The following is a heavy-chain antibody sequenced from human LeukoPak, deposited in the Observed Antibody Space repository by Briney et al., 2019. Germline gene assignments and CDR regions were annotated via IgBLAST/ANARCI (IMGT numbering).Heavy chain of an antibody. CDR3: ASISGQQLVVD. V-gene: IGHV3-48*03. CDR1: GFTFSSYE. J-gene: IGHJ4*02. Sequence: PGGSLRLSGAASGFTFSSYEMNWVRQAPGKGLEWVSYISSSGSTIYYADSVKGRFTISRDNAKNSLYLQMNSLRAEDTAVYYCASISGQQLVVDWGQGTLVTVSS. D-gene: IGHD6-13*01. CDR2: ISSSGSTI.